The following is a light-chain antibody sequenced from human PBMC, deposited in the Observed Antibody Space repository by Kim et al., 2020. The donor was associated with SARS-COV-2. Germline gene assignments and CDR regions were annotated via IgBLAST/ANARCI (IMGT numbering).Light chain of an antibody. CDR2: DAS. Sequence: FSPGESAALSCRASQTISRYLAWYKQKPGQAPRLLIYDASNRATGIPARFSGSASGTDFTLTISSLEPEDFAVYYCQQRRNWPLTFGQGTRLEIK. J-gene: IGKJ5*01. CDR1: QTISRY. V-gene: IGKV3-11*01. CDR3: QQRRNWPLT.